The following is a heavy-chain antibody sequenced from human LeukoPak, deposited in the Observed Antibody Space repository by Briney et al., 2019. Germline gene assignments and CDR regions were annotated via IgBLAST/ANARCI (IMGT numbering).Heavy chain of an antibody. D-gene: IGHD6-13*01. CDR3: ATVSKWRFAGTYVNDY. CDR2: IKSKTGSGTT. V-gene: IGHV3-15*01. CDR1: GFTFTNAW. Sequence: PGGSLRLSCAGSGFTFTNAWMTWVRQAPGKGLEWVGRIKSKTGSGTTDYAAPVKGRFTISRDDSKNTLYLQMNSLKIEDTAVYYCATVSKWRFAGTYVNDYWGQGTLVTVAS. J-gene: IGHJ4*02.